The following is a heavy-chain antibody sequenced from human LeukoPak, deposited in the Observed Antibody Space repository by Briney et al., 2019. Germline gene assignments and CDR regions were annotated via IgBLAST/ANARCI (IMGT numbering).Heavy chain of an antibody. CDR2: ISSSSDYI. CDR1: GFIFSSFS. CDR3: HPNYYGSGSLSWLDP. Sequence: PGGSLRLSCAASGFIFSSFSMNWVRQAPGKGLEWVSSISSSSDYIYYADSVKGRFTISRDNAKNSLYLQMNSLRAEDTAIYYCHPNYYGSGSLSWLDPWGQGTLVTVSS. J-gene: IGHJ5*02. D-gene: IGHD3-10*01. V-gene: IGHV3-21*01.